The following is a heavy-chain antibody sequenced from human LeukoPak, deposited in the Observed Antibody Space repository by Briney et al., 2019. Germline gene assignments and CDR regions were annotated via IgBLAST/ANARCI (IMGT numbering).Heavy chain of an antibody. Sequence: GGSLRLSCTASGFTFGDYAMSWVRQAPGKGLEWVGFIRSEAYGGTTEYAASVKGRFTISRDDSKSIAYLQMNSLKTEDTAVYYCTREAGPPYYYGMDVWGQGTTVTVSS. V-gene: IGHV3-49*04. J-gene: IGHJ6*02. CDR1: GFTFGDYA. CDR2: IRSEAYGGTT. CDR3: TREAGPPYYYGMDV.